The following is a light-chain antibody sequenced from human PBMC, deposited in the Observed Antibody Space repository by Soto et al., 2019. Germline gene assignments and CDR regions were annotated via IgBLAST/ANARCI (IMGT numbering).Light chain of an antibody. Sequence: QSVLTQPPSASGSPGQSVTISCTGTSSDVGGYNYVSWYQQHRGKAPKLMIYEVSKRPSGVPDRFSGSKSGNTASLTVSGLQAEDEADYYCSSYAGSNNLIFGTGTKVTVL. CDR3: SSYAGSNNLI. CDR1: SSDVGGYNY. V-gene: IGLV2-8*01. CDR2: EVS. J-gene: IGLJ1*01.